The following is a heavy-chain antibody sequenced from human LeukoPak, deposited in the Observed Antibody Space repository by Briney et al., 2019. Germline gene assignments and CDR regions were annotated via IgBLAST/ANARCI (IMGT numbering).Heavy chain of an antibody. J-gene: IGHJ5*02. D-gene: IGHD2-2*01. CDR3: ARDCSSTNCYRGGFDP. CDR2: IKQDGSEK. V-gene: IGHV3-7*01. Sequence: GGSLRLSCAASGFTFSSYWMSWVRQAPGKGLEWVANIKQDGSEKYYVDSVKGRFTISRDNAKNSLYLQMNSLRVGDTAVYYCARDCSSTNCYRGGFDPWGQGTLVTVSS. CDR1: GFTFSSYW.